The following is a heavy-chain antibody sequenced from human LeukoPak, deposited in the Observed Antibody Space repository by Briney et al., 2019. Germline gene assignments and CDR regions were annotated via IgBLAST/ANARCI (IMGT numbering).Heavy chain of an antibody. CDR3: ARCGSRNSFPGLGP. J-gene: IGHJ5*02. V-gene: IGHV4-4*07. D-gene: IGHD2-2*01. CDR2: IYTSGST. Sequence: PSETLSLTCTVSGVSISSYYWSWIRQPAGKGLEWIGYIYTSGSTNYNPSLKSRVTMSVDTSKNQFSLKLITVTAADAAAYYCARCGSRNSFPGLGPWGQGTLVTVSS. CDR1: GVSISSYY.